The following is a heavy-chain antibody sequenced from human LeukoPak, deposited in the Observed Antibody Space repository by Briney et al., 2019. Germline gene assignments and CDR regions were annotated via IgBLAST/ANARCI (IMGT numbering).Heavy chain of an antibody. J-gene: IGHJ4*02. CDR2: ISAYNGNT. Sequence: ASVKVSCKSFGYTFTGYYMHWVRQAPGQGLEWMGWISAYNGNTNYAQKLQGRVTMTTDTSTSTAYMELRSLRSDDTAVYYCARCYGSGSLDDPYYFDYWGQGTLVTVSS. V-gene: IGHV1-18*04. CDR3: ARCYGSGSLDDPYYFDY. CDR1: GYTFTGYY. D-gene: IGHD3-10*01.